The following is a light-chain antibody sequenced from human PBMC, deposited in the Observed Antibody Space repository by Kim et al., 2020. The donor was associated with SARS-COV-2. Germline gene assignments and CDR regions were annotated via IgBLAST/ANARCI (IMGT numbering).Light chain of an antibody. CDR2: DAS. CDR1: QNVDNW. Sequence: DIQVTQSPSTLSASVGDRVTITCRASQNVDNWFAWFQQKPGQAPRLLIHDASTLEDGVPSRFSGSGSGTEFSLTISGLQADDFATYYCQQNYSFWTFGQGTKVDIK. J-gene: IGKJ1*01. CDR3: QQNYSFWT. V-gene: IGKV1-5*01.